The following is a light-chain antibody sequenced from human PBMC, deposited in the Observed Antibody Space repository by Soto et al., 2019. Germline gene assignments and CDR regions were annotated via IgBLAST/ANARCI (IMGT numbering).Light chain of an antibody. V-gene: IGKV3-20*01. J-gene: IGKJ3*01. CDR1: QSVSSSY. CDR3: QPFGSSTFS. CDR2: GAS. Sequence: EIVLTQSPGTLSLSPGERATLSCRASQSVSSSYLAWYQQKPGQAPRLLIYGASSRATGIPDRFSGSGSGTDFTLTISTLEPDAFAVYYCQPFGSSTFSFGPGTKVDIK.